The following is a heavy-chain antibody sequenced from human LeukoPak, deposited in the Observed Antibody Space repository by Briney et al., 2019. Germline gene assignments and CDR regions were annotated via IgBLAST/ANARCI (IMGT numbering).Heavy chain of an antibody. CDR2: INHSGST. J-gene: IGHJ3*02. V-gene: IGHV4-34*01. Sequence: SETLSLTCAVYGGSFSGYYWSWIRQPPGNGLEWIGEINHSGSTNYNPSLKSRVTISVDTSKNQFSLKLSSVTAADTAVYYCARAKLYMDFWSNAFDIWGQGTMVTVSS. CDR1: GGSFSGYY. CDR3: ARAKLYMDFWSNAFDI. D-gene: IGHD3-3*01.